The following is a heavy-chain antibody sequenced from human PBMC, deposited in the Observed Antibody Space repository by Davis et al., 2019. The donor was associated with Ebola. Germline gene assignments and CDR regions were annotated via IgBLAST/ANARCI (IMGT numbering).Heavy chain of an antibody. CDR1: GFTFSSYS. CDR2: ISSSSSYI. D-gene: IGHD2-2*01. Sequence: PGGSLRLSCAASGFTFSSYSMNWVRRAPGKGLEWVSSISSSSSYIYYADSVKGRFTISRDNAKNSLYLQMNSLRAEDTAVYYCARAPYQLLSGWFDPWGQGTLVTVSS. V-gene: IGHV3-21*01. J-gene: IGHJ5*02. CDR3: ARAPYQLLSGWFDP.